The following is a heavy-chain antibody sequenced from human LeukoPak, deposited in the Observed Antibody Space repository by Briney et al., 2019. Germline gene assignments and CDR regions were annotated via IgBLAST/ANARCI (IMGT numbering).Heavy chain of an antibody. CDR2: IYYSGST. D-gene: IGHD2-2*01. J-gene: IGHJ5*02. CDR3: ARLASSTSLLYWFDP. CDR1: GGSITSYY. Sequence: SETLSPTCTVSGGSITSYYWSWIREPPGKGLEWIGYIYYSGSTNYNPSLKSRVTISVDTSKNQFSLKLSSMTAADTAVYYCARLASSTSLLYWFDPWGQGTLVTVSS. V-gene: IGHV4-59*08.